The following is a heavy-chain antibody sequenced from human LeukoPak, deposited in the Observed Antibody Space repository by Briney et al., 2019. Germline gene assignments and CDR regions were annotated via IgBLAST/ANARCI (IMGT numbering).Heavy chain of an antibody. CDR1: GFTFSSYS. Sequence: GSLRLSCAASGFTFSSYSMNWVRQAPGEGLEWVSSITSSSSSIYYADSVKGRITISRDNARNSLYLQMNSLRAEDTAVYYCARDPRLVRTYSDYYYMDVWGKGTTVTVSS. D-gene: IGHD4-23*01. CDR3: ARDPRLVRTYSDYYYMDV. V-gene: IGHV3-21*01. CDR2: ITSSSSSI. J-gene: IGHJ6*03.